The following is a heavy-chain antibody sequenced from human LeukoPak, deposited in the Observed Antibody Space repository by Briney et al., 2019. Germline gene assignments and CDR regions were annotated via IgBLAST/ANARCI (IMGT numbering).Heavy chain of an antibody. Sequence: GRSLRLSCAASGFTFDDYAMHWVRQAPGKGLEWVSGISWNSGSIGYADSVKGRFTISRDNAKNSLYLQMNSLRAEDTALYYCAKDLPRYCGGDCYSFDYWGQGTLVTVSS. V-gene: IGHV3-9*01. CDR3: AKDLPRYCGGDCYSFDY. J-gene: IGHJ4*02. CDR1: GFTFDDYA. D-gene: IGHD2-21*02. CDR2: ISWNSGSI.